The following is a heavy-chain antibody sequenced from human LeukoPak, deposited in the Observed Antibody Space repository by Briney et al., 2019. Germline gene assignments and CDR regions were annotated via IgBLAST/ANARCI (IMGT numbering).Heavy chain of an antibody. V-gene: IGHV4-34*01. J-gene: IGHJ5*02. Sequence: SETLSLTCAVYGGSFSGYYWSWIRQSPGKGLEWIGEINHRGSANYNPSLKRRVTISLDTSKNQFSLKLSSVTAADTAVYYCAKSLYGSGSYYNWFDPWGQGTLVTVSS. CDR1: GGSFSGYY. CDR2: INHRGSA. CDR3: AKSLYGSGSYYNWFDP. D-gene: IGHD3-10*01.